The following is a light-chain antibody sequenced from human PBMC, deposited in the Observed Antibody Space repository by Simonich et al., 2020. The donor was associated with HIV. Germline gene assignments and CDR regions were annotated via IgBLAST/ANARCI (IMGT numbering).Light chain of an antibody. J-gene: IGLJ2*01. V-gene: IGLV2-14*03. CDR1: SSDVGGYNY. CDR3: SSYTSTKNVI. CDR2: DVS. Sequence: QSALTQPPSVSGSPGQSITISCTGTSSDVGGYNYVSWYQKHPGKAPTLMIYDVSKRPSGVSNRFSGSKSGNTASLTISGLQAEDEADYYCSSYTSTKNVIFGGGTKVTVL.